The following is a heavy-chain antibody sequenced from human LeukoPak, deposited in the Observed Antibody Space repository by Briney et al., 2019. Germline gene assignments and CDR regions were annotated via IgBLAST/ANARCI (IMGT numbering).Heavy chain of an antibody. J-gene: IGHJ4*02. D-gene: IGHD3-3*01. Sequence: GGSLRLSCAASGFTFSSYWMSWVRQAPGKGREGVANIKQDGSEKFYVDSVKGRFTISRDNAKNSLYLQMNSLRAEDTAVYYCARDFQDRLYDFWSGYYSGYFDNWGQGTMVTVSS. CDR3: ARDFQDRLYDFWSGYYSGYFDN. V-gene: IGHV3-7*01. CDR2: IKQDGSEK. CDR1: GFTFSSYW.